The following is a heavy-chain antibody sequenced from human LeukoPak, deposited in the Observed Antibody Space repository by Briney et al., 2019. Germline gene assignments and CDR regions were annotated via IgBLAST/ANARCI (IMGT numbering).Heavy chain of an antibody. Sequence: PSETLSLTCSVSGGSISDYYWSWIRQPAGKGLEWIGRIYISGTTNYNPPLKSRVTMSVDTSKNQLSLKLSSVTAADTAVYYCARGVTTSRFLDYWGQGTLVTVSS. V-gene: IGHV4-4*07. CDR1: GGSISDYY. CDR3: ARGVTTSRFLDY. D-gene: IGHD4-11*01. J-gene: IGHJ4*02. CDR2: IYISGTT.